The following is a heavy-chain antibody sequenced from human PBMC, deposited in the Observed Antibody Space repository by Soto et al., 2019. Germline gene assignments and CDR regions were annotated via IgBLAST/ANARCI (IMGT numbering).Heavy chain of an antibody. Sequence: SETLSLTCTVSGGSISSGGYYWSWIRQHPGKGLEWIGYIYYSGSTYYNPSLKSRVTISVDTSKNQFSLKLSSVTAADTAVYYCARDPIFGVVRDDYYGMDGWGQGTTVTVSS. V-gene: IGHV4-31*03. CDR2: IYYSGST. D-gene: IGHD3-3*01. J-gene: IGHJ6*02. CDR1: GGSISSGGYY. CDR3: ARDPIFGVVRDDYYGMDG.